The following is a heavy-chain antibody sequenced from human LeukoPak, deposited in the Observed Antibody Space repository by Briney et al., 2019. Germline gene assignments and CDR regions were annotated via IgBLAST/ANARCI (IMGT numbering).Heavy chain of an antibody. CDR3: ARVVSGSLYGDFDF. CDR1: GYSFVFFG. J-gene: IGHJ4*02. CDR2: IDSHNGDT. D-gene: IGHD1-26*01. Sequence: ASVKVSGKASGYSFVFFGVSWVRQAPGQGLEWMGWIDSHNGDTKYAERLQGRVFMTTDTSTSTSYMELRSLRSDDTAVYYCARVVSGSLYGDFDFWGQGTLVTVSS. V-gene: IGHV1-18*01.